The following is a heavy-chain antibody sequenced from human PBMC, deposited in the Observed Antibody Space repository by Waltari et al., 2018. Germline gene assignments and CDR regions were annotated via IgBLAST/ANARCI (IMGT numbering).Heavy chain of an antibody. CDR1: GFTFXTYA. J-gene: IGHJ5*02. V-gene: IGHV3-21*01. Sequence: VKMMESGGGLVKXGGXXXLPCAASGFTFXTYAMXWGRQAPGKGLEWVSSIXSXSTFIYYADSVRGRFTISRDNAKXSLFLQXXSLRVEDTAVYYCSXDXYXEQVVDDDWFDXXXXGXLVTVSS. CDR3: SXDXYXEQVVDDDWFDX. D-gene: IGHD6-6*01. CDR2: IXSXSTFI.